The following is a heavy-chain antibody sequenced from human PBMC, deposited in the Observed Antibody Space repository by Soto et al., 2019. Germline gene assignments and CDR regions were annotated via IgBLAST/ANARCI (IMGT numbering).Heavy chain of an antibody. CDR1: GGSISSYY. CDR2: IYYSGST. Sequence: SETLSLTCTVSGGSISSYYWSWIRQPPGKGLEWIWYIYYSGSTNYNPSLKSRVTLSVDTSKNQFSLKLSSVTAADTAVYYCAREVYNWNHAQPIDCYMDVWGKGTTVTVSS. D-gene: IGHD1-1*01. J-gene: IGHJ6*03. V-gene: IGHV4-59*01. CDR3: AREVYNWNHAQPIDCYMDV.